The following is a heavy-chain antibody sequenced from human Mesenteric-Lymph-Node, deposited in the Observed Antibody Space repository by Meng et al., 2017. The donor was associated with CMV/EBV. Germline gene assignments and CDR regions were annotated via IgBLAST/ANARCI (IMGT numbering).Heavy chain of an antibody. D-gene: IGHD3-9*01. CDR2: INHSVST. Sequence: QVQLPQWGTGLLKPSETLSVTCAVYGGSFSGYYLNWIRQSPEKGPEWIVEINHSVSTTYNPSFTSRIIISVDTSTNQISLNMSSVTVADTAVYYCARGSSYDILTGYFDYWGQGALVTVSS. V-gene: IGHV4-34*01. CDR3: ARGSSYDILTGYFDY. J-gene: IGHJ4*02. CDR1: GGSFSGYY.